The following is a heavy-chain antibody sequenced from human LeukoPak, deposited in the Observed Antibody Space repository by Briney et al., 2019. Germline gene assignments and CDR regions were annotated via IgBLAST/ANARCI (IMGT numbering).Heavy chain of an antibody. D-gene: IGHD4-11*01. CDR1: GGSISSSSYY. J-gene: IGHJ6*03. CDR3: ARRSLEDDYSNYIPLLPTHYMDV. CDR2: IYYSGST. V-gene: IGHV4-39*01. Sequence: KPSETLSLTCTVSGGSISSSSYYWGWIRQPPGKGLEWIGSIYYSGSTYYNPSLKSRVTISVDTSKNQFSLKLSSVTAADTAVYYCARRSLEDDYSNYIPLLPTHYMDVWGKGTTVTVSS.